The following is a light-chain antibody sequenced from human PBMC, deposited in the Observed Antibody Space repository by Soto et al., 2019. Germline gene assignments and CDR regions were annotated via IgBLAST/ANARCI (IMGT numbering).Light chain of an antibody. Sequence: QSALTQPASVSGSPGQSISISCTGTSSDVGGYNYVSWYQQHPGKAPKLMIYEVSNRPSGVANRFSGSKSGTTASLTISGLQEEDEADYCCSSDTSSSARVFGGGTKLTVL. CDR1: SSDVGGYNY. V-gene: IGLV2-14*01. CDR2: EVS. J-gene: IGLJ3*02. CDR3: SSDTSSSARV.